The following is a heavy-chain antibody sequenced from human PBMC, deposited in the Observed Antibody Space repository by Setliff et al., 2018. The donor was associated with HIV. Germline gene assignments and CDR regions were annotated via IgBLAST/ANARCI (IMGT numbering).Heavy chain of an antibody. J-gene: IGHJ3*01. V-gene: IGHV3-48*01. Sequence: PGGSLRLSCAASGFTFSSYSMNWVRQAPGKGLEWVSYISSSSSTIYYADSVKGRFTISRDNAKNSLYLQMNSLRAEDTAVYYCARREYNYLPRAFDLWGQGTTVTVSS. D-gene: IGHD1-1*01. CDR3: ARREYNYLPRAFDL. CDR2: ISSSSSTI. CDR1: GFTFSSYS.